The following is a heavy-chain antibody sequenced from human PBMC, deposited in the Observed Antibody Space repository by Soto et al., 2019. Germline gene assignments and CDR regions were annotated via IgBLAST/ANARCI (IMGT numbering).Heavy chain of an antibody. CDR3: AKASDYGDYAARFDP. CDR2: INPSGGST. J-gene: IGHJ5*02. Sequence: GASVKVSCKASGYTFTSYYMHWVRQAPGQGLEWMGIINPSGGSTSYAQKFQGRVTMTRDTSTSTVYMELNSLRAEDTAVYYCAKASDYGDYAARFDPWGQGTLVTVSS. CDR1: GYTFTSYY. V-gene: IGHV1-46*01. D-gene: IGHD4-17*01.